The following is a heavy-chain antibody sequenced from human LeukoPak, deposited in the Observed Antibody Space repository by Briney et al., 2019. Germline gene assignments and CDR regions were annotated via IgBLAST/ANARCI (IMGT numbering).Heavy chain of an antibody. CDR3: ARFGGCYVRYFDY. V-gene: IGHV3-7*01. J-gene: IGHJ4*02. CDR2: IKQDGSEK. D-gene: IGHD3-22*01. Sequence: GGSLRLSCAASGFTFSSYWMSWVRQAPGKGLEWVANIKQDGSEKYYVDSVRGRFTISRDNAKNSLYLQMNSLRAEDTAVYYCARFGGCYVRYFDYWGQGTLVTVSS. CDR1: GFTFSSYW.